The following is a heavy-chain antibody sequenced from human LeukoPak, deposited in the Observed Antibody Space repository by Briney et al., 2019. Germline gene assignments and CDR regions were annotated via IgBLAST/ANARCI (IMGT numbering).Heavy chain of an antibody. D-gene: IGHD5-12*01. V-gene: IGHV3-74*01. CDR1: GFTFSSYW. CDR3: TRDSYDSTYYYGMDV. Sequence: PGGSLRLSCAASGFTFSSYWMHWVRHSPGKGLVWVSRINTDGSSTSYADSVKGRFTVSRDNAKNTLYLQMNSLRVEDTAAYYCTRDSYDSTYYYGMDVWGQGTTVTVSS. CDR2: INTDGSST. J-gene: IGHJ6*02.